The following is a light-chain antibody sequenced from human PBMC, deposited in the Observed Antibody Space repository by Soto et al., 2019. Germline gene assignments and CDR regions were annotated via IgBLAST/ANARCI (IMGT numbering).Light chain of an antibody. Sequence: IMLTQSPGTLSLSPGERVTLSCRASQRVYSSYLAWYQQRPGQAPRLLIYDASNRATGIPARFSGSGSGTGFTLTISSLEPEDFAVYYCQQYNYWLLITFGQGTRLENK. J-gene: IGKJ5*01. CDR1: QRVYSSY. CDR3: QQYNYWLLIT. V-gene: IGKV3-11*01. CDR2: DAS.